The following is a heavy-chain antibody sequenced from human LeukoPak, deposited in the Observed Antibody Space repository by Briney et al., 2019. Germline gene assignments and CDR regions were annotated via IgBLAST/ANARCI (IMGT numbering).Heavy chain of an antibody. Sequence: ASVKVSCKASGYTFTSYYMHWVRQAPGQGLEWMGIINPSGGSTSYAQKFQGRVTMTRDTSTSTVYMELSSLRSEDTAVYYCARAGSGSTAADAFDIWGQGTMVTVSS. CDR3: ARAGSGSTAADAFDI. D-gene: IGHD3-10*01. J-gene: IGHJ3*02. CDR1: GYTFTSYY. CDR2: INPSGGST. V-gene: IGHV1-46*01.